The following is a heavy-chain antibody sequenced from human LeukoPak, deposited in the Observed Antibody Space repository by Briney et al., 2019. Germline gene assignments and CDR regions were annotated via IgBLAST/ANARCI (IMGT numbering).Heavy chain of an antibody. D-gene: IGHD5-12*01. CDR1: GFTFRNFA. Sequence: GGSLRLSCAASGFTFRNFALSWVRQAPGRGLEWVSTISGGGGSTYYAESVKGRFTISRDNSKNTLDLQMNSLRAEDTAIYYCAKSGYDAARVYFASWGQGPLVTVSS. J-gene: IGHJ4*02. CDR3: AKSGYDAARVYFAS. V-gene: IGHV3-23*01. CDR2: ISGGGGST.